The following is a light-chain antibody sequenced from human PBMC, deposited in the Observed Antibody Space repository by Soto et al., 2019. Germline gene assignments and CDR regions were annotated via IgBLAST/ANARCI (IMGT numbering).Light chain of an antibody. CDR3: QQYDRQPVT. CDR2: KAS. J-gene: IGKJ4*01. CDR1: QSVSTW. Sequence: DSQMTQSPSTLAASVGDRVTITCRSSQSVSTWLAWYQQKPGKAPKLLIYKASILQGGVSSRFSGSGSGTDFTLTIRSLQPDDFTTDYCQQYDRQPVTFGGGTKV. V-gene: IGKV1-5*03.